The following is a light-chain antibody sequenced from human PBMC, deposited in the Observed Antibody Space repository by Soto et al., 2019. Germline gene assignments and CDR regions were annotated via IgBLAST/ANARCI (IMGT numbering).Light chain of an antibody. Sequence: QSVLTQPPSVSGAPGQRVTISCSGSSSNIGAGYDVHWYQQLPGTAPKLLIYGNHHRPSGVPDRFSGSKSGTSASLAITGLQAEDEADYYCQAYDNSLSGWVFGGGTKLTVL. V-gene: IGLV1-40*01. CDR3: QAYDNSLSGWV. CDR2: GNH. J-gene: IGLJ3*02. CDR1: SSNIGAGYD.